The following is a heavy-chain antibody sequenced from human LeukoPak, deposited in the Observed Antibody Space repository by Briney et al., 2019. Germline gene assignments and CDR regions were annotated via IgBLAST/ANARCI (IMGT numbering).Heavy chain of an antibody. D-gene: IGHD3-22*01. CDR3: AGGSIYYDSSGYYKSNAFDI. V-gene: IGHV1-18*01. Sequence: ASVKVSCKASGYTFTSYGISWVRQAPGQGLGWMGWIRVYNGNTNYAQKLQGRVTMTTDTSTSTAYMELRSLRSYDTAVYYCAGGSIYYDSSGYYKSNAFDIWGQGTMVTVSS. CDR2: IRVYNGNT. J-gene: IGHJ3*02. CDR1: GYTFTSYG.